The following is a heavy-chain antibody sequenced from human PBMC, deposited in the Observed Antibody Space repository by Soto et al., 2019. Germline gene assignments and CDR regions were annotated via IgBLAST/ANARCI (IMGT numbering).Heavy chain of an antibody. D-gene: IGHD2-2*01. V-gene: IGHV3-9*01. CDR3: AKDMGCXSTSCYEKNDYYYGMDV. Sequence: GGSLRLSCAASGFTFDYYAMHWVRQAPGKGLEWVSGISWNSGSIGYADSVKGRFTISRDNAKNSLYLQMNSLRAEDTALYYCAKDMGCXSTSCYEKNDYYYGMDVWGQGTTVTVSS. J-gene: IGHJ6*02. CDR1: GFTFDYYA. CDR2: ISWNSGSI.